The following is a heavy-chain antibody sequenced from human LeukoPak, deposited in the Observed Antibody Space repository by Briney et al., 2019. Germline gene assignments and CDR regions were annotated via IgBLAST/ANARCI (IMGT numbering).Heavy chain of an antibody. Sequence: PLAALSLTCTVSGGSITTYYWSWIRQPPGKGLEWMGYINYSGATNYNPSLKSRVTISVDTSKNQFSLKLTSVTAADAAVYYCARPNDSGTYYRAFDSWGQGIMVSVAS. V-gene: IGHV4-59*07. CDR3: ARPNDSGTYYRAFDS. D-gene: IGHD3-10*01. CDR2: INYSGAT. J-gene: IGHJ3*02. CDR1: GGSITTYY.